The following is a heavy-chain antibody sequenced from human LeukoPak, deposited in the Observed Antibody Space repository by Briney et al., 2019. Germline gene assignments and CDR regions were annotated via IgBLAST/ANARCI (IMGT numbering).Heavy chain of an antibody. D-gene: IGHD2-15*01. J-gene: IGHJ2*01. CDR1: GFTLRSYS. CDR3: ARDLYYEDSGGYL. V-gene: IGHV3-21*01. CDR2: ISLSSSYI. Sequence: PGGSLRLSCAASGFTLRSYSMNWVRQAPGMGLEWVASISLSSSYIDYADSVKGRFSISRDNAKNSLYLQMNSLRAEDTAVYYCARDLYYEDSGGYLWGRGTLVTVSS.